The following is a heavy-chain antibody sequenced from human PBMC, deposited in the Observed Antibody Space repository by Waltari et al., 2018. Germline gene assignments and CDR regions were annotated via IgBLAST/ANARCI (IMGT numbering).Heavy chain of an antibody. V-gene: IGHV4-61*02. Sequence: QVQLQESGPGLVKPSQTLSLTCTVSGGSSSSGTSYWTWIRQPAGKGLEWIGRIYTRGCTNSTPALKTRLIISVDTSKNQFSLKLTSVTTADTAVYYCAGQGDYYAFDIWGQGTMLTVSS. J-gene: IGHJ3*02. CDR3: AGQGDYYAFDI. CDR2: IYTRGCT. CDR1: GGSSSSGTSY. D-gene: IGHD4-17*01.